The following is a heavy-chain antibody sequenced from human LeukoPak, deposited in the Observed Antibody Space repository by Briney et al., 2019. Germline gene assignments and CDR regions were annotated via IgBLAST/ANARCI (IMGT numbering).Heavy chain of an antibody. Sequence: PGGSLRLSCAASGFTFSGSALHWVRQASGKGLEWVGRIRSTANGYATAYAASVKGRFTISRDDSKNTAYLQMNSLKTEDTAVYYCTRRNRDGYNQYYWYFDLWGRGTLVTVSS. CDR3: TRRNRDGYNQYYWYFDL. CDR1: GFTFSGSA. D-gene: IGHD5-24*01. J-gene: IGHJ2*01. CDR2: IRSTANGYAT. V-gene: IGHV3-73*01.